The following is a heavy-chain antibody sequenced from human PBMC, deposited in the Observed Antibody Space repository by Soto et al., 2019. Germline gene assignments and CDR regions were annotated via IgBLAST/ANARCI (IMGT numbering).Heavy chain of an antibody. CDR1: GFSLRSYA. J-gene: IGHJ3*01. Sequence: QLLQSGGGLVQPGGSVTLSCAASGFSLRSYAVAWVRQAPGKGLEWVSVISGTAESIYYDDSVRGRFTISSDISRAAVFLQMNFLTATDTAFYFCAKLPIIRGTALDLWGQGTMVTVSS. CDR2: ISGTAESI. V-gene: IGHV3-23*01. D-gene: IGHD3-10*01. CDR3: AKLPIIRGTALDL.